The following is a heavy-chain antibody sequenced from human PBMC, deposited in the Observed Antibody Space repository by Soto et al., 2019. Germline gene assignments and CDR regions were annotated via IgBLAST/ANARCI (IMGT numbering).Heavy chain of an antibody. CDR3: AKLRYFDWSKYYFDY. D-gene: IGHD3-9*01. Sequence: QVQLQESGPGLVKPSQTLSLTCTVSGGSISSGDYYWSWIRQPPGKGLEWIGYIYYRGSTYYNPSLKSRVTISVDTSKNQFSLKLSSVTAADTAVYYCAKLRYFDWSKYYFDYWGQGTLVTVSS. CDR2: IYYRGST. V-gene: IGHV4-30-4*01. J-gene: IGHJ4*02. CDR1: GGSISSGDYY.